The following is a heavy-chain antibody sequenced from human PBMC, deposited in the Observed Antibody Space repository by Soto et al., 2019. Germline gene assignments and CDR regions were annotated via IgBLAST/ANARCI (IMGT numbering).Heavy chain of an antibody. D-gene: IGHD1-20*01. Sequence: SETLSLTCSVSGGSISSSTTYYWGWIRQPPGKGLVWIGSVYYSGDTYYDPSFKSRVTISVDTSKNQFSLRLNSVTAADTAVYYCARVAFRYYMDVWGKGTTVTVSS. CDR2: VYYSGDT. CDR3: ARVAFRYYMDV. CDR1: GGSISSSTTYY. J-gene: IGHJ6*03. V-gene: IGHV4-39*01.